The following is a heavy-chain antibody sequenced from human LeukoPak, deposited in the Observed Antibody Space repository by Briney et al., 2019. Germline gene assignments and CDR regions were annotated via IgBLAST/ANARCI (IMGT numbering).Heavy chain of an antibody. CDR2: IRYDGSNK. CDR1: GFTFSSYG. CDR3: ASLGEVYCSSTSCYPGDWFDP. D-gene: IGHD2-2*01. Sequence: GGSLRLSRAASGFTFSSYGLHWVRQAPGKGLEWVAFIRYDGSNKYYADSVKGRFTISRDNSKNTLYLQMNSLRAEDTAVYYCASLGEVYCSSTSCYPGDWFDPWGQGTLVTVSS. J-gene: IGHJ5*02. V-gene: IGHV3-30*02.